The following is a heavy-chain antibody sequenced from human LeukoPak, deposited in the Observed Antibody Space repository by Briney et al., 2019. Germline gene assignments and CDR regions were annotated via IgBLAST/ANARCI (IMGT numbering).Heavy chain of an antibody. Sequence: ASVKVSCKASGYTFTSYYMHWVRQAPGQGLEWMGIINPSGGSTSYAQKFQGRVTMTRDMSTSTVYMELSSLRSEDTAVYYCARRQVDYYDSSGYGSDYWGQGTLVTVSS. CDR2: INPSGGST. D-gene: IGHD3-22*01. CDR3: ARRQVDYYDSSGYGSDY. J-gene: IGHJ4*02. V-gene: IGHV1-46*01. CDR1: GYTFTSYY.